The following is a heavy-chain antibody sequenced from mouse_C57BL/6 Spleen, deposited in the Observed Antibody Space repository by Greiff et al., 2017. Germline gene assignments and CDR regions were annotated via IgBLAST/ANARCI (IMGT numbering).Heavy chain of an antibody. V-gene: IGHV1-82*01. Sequence: QVQLQQSGPELVKPGASVKISCKASGYAFSSSWMNWVKQRPGKGLEWIGRIYPGDGDTNYKGKFKGKATLTADKSSSTAYMRLSSLTSEDTAVYFCARGGTGTHFDYWGKGTTLTVSS. J-gene: IGHJ2*01. CDR2: IYPGDGDT. D-gene: IGHD4-1*01. CDR3: ARGGTGTHFDY. CDR1: GYAFSSSW.